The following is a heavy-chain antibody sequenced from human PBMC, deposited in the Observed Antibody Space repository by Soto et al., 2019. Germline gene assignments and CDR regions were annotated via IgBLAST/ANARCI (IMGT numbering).Heavy chain of an antibody. Sequence: ETLSLTCAVYGGSFSGYYWSWIRQPPGKGLEWIGEINHSGYTNYNPSLKSRVTISVDTSKSQFSLKLSSVTAADTAVYYCARTSRFDSWGQGTLVTVSS. V-gene: IGHV4-34*01. CDR3: ARTSRFDS. J-gene: IGHJ4*02. CDR1: GGSFSGYY. CDR2: INHSGYT. D-gene: IGHD6-6*01.